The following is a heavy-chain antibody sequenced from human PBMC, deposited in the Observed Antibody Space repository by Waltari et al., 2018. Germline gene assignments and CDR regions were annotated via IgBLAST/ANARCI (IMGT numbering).Heavy chain of an antibody. V-gene: IGHV3-7*04. CDR3: ARDKRPTYYYYGSGSYYYGMDV. Sequence: EVQLGESGGGLVQPGGSLRLYCAASGFTFSSYWMSCVRQAPGKGREWVANIKQDGSEKYYVDSVKGRFTISRDNAKNSLYLQMNSLRAEDTAVYYCARDKRPTYYYYGSGSYYYGMDVWGQGTTVTVSS. CDR2: IKQDGSEK. CDR1: GFTFSSYW. D-gene: IGHD3-10*01. J-gene: IGHJ6*02.